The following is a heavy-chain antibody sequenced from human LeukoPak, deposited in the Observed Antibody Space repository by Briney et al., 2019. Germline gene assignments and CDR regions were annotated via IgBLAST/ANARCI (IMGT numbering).Heavy chain of an antibody. V-gene: IGHV4-59*01. CDR2: IYYSGST. Sequence: SETLSLTCTVSGGSISSYYWSWIRQPPGKGLEWIGYIYYSGSTNYNPSLKSRVPISVDTSQNQFYLKLSSVTAADTAVYYCARVEPYDILTGYKVRWFDPWGQGTLVTVSS. D-gene: IGHD3-9*01. CDR1: GGSISSYY. CDR3: ARVEPYDILTGYKVRWFDP. J-gene: IGHJ5*02.